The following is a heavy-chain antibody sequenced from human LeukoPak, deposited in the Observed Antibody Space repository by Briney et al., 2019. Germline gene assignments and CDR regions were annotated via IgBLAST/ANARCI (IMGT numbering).Heavy chain of an antibody. CDR3: ARNSGTGTFSY. Sequence: PSETLSLTCTVSGDSISRSTYYWAWIRQPPGKGLEWIGSVYYGRSPYFNPSLESRATISVDTSKNHFSLKMSSVTAADTAVYYCARNSGTGTFSYWGQGTLVTVSS. CDR1: GDSISRSTYY. D-gene: IGHD7-27*01. J-gene: IGHJ4*02. CDR2: VYYGRSP. V-gene: IGHV4-39*02.